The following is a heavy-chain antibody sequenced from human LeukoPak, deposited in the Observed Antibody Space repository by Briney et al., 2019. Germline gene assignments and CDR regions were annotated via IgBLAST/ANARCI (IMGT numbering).Heavy chain of an antibody. CDR3: ARDGQAYYYDSSGLFDY. CDR1: GGTFSSYA. J-gene: IGHJ4*02. CDR2: IIPIFGTA. D-gene: IGHD3-22*01. Sequence: GASVKVSCKASGGTFSSYAISWVRQAPGQGLEWMGGIIPIFGTANYAQKFQGRVTITADESTSTAYMELSSLRSEDTAVYYCARDGQAYYYDSSGLFDYWGQGPLVTVSS. V-gene: IGHV1-69*13.